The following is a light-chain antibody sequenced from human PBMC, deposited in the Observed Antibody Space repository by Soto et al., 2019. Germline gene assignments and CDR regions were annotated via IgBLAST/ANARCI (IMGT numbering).Light chain of an antibody. Sequence: DIQMTQSPSTLSSSVGDRVTITCRASQSVSTWLAWYQHKPGNAPKLLIYKASTLESGVPSRFSGRGSGTEFTLTISSLQPDDFATYYCQHFSSYSGTFGQGTKVEFK. CDR3: QHFSSYSGT. CDR2: KAS. CDR1: QSVSTW. J-gene: IGKJ1*01. V-gene: IGKV1-5*03.